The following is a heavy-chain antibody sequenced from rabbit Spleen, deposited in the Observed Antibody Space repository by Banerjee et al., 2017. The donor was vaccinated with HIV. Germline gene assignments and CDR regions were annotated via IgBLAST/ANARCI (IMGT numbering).Heavy chain of an antibody. J-gene: IGHJ4*01. CDR3: ARDNGSGDYIDVYFDL. D-gene: IGHD1-1*01. CDR1: GFDVSGYY. Sequence: QLKESGGGLVQPGGSLKLSCKVSGFDVSGYYMSWVRQAPGKGLEWIGYIDPIFGSTYYAIWGNGRFTISSDNAQNTLYLQLKSLTAADTATYFCARDNGSGDYIDVYFDLWGQGTLVTVS. CDR2: IDPIFGST. V-gene: IGHV1S7*01.